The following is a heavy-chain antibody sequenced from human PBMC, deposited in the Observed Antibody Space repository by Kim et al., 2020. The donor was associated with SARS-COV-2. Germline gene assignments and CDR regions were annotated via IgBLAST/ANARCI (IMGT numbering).Heavy chain of an antibody. V-gene: IGHV1-58*01. CDR3: AASYYYDMSADY. CDR1: GFTFTSSA. J-gene: IGHJ4*02. D-gene: IGHD3-22*01. Sequence: SVKVSCKASGFTFTSSAVQWVRQARGQRLEWIGWIVVGSGNTNYAQKFQERVTITRDMSTSTAYMELSSLRSEDTTVYYCAASYYYDMSADYWGQGTLVTVSS. CDR2: IVVGSGNT.